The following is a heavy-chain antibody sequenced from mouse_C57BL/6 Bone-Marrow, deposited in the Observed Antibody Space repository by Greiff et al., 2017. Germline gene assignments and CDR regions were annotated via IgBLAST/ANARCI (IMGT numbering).Heavy chain of an antibody. CDR2: ISSGGDYI. CDR1: GFTFSSYA. D-gene: IGHD1-1*01. Sequence: LQQSGAGLVKPGGSLKLSCAASGFTFSSYAMSWVRQTPEKRLEWVAYISSGGDYISYADTVKGRFTISRDNARNTLYLQMSSLKSEDTDMYYCTRDQGLLLFAYWGQGTLVTVSA. J-gene: IGHJ3*01. V-gene: IGHV5-9-1*02. CDR3: TRDQGLLLFAY.